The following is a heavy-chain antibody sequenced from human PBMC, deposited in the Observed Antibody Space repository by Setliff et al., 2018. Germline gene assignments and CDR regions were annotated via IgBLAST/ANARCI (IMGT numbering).Heavy chain of an antibody. CDR3: ARGGERYYSAS. CDR2: MYYGGGGST. J-gene: IGHJ4*02. Sequence: SETLSLTCNVSGASINTGTYYWAWIRQPPGKGLEWIGSMYYGGGGSTYYNPSLKSRVTMSVDKSKNQFSLKLSSVTAADTAVYYCARGGERYYSASWGQGTLVTVSS. D-gene: IGHD1-20*01. V-gene: IGHV4-39*07. CDR1: GASINTGTYY.